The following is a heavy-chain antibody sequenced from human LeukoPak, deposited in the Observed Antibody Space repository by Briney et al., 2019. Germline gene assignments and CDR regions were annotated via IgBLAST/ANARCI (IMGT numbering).Heavy chain of an antibody. V-gene: IGHV1-46*01. CDR3: ATAGGRDGYNFAFDY. Sequence: ASVKVSCKASGYTFTGYYMHWVRQAPGQGLEWMGIINPSGGSTSYAQKFQGRVTMTRDMSTSTVYMELSSLRSEDTAVYYCATAGGRDGYNFAFDYWGQGTLVTVSS. J-gene: IGHJ4*02. CDR2: INPSGGST. D-gene: IGHD5-24*01. CDR1: GYTFTGYY.